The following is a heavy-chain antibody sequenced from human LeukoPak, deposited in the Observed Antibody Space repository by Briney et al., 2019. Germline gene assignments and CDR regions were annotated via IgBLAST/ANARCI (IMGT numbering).Heavy chain of an antibody. V-gene: IGHV4-4*07. J-gene: IGHJ4*02. CDR2: IYASGSS. D-gene: IGHD5-18*01. Sequence: SETLSLTCSVSGGSISSYYWSWIRQPARKGLEWIGRIYASGSSNYNPSLKSRVTMSVDTSKNQFSLQLSSVTAADTAVYYCAREGGYSYGYHFDYWGQGTLVTVSS. CDR1: GGSISSYY. CDR3: AREGGYSYGYHFDY.